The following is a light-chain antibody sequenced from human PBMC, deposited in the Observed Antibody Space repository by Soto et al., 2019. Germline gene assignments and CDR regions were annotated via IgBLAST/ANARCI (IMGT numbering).Light chain of an antibody. Sequence: EIVMTQSPATLSVSPGERATLSCRASQSISSNLAWYQHKPGQAPRLLIYGASARATGIPARFSGSGSGTDFTLTISSLQSEDFAFYYCQNYNSLPLTFGGGTKVEIK. J-gene: IGKJ4*01. CDR1: QSISSN. V-gene: IGKV3-15*01. CDR2: GAS. CDR3: QNYNSLPLT.